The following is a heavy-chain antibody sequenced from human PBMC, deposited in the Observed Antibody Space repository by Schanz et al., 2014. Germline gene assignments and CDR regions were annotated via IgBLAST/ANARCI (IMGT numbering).Heavy chain of an antibody. V-gene: IGHV3-33*06. Sequence: QVQLVESGGGVVQPGRSLRLSCSASGFTLSSYGMHWVRQAPGKGLEWLAAIWCDGTNKYNADSVKGRFTISRDTSKNTLYLQMKSLRVEDTAVYYCVKDPDKYNWNDVEGMDVWGPGTTVTVSS. CDR1: GFTLSSYG. CDR2: IWCDGTNK. J-gene: IGHJ6*01. CDR3: VKDPDKYNWNDVEGMDV. D-gene: IGHD1-1*01.